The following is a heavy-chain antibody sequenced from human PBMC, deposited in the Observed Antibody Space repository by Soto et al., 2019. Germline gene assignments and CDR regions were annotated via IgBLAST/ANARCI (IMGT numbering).Heavy chain of an antibody. CDR2: TYYSGST. V-gene: IGHV4-31*03. CDR1: GGSITSGGFY. J-gene: IGHJ4*02. D-gene: IGHD4-17*01. CDR3: ASGRTSVTTDY. Sequence: PSKTLSLTCTVSGGSITSGGFYWSWLRQHPGRGLEWIGYTYYSGSTYYNPSLKSRVTFSVDTSKNHFSLILTSVTAADTAVYFCASGRTSVTTDYWGQGTLVTVSS.